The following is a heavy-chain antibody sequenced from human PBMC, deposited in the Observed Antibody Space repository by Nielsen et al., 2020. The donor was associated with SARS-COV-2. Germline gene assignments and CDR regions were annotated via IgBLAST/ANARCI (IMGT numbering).Heavy chain of an antibody. CDR2: IYSGGST. D-gene: IGHD3-9*01. CDR3: ARDRRYFDWFDAFDI. Sequence: GGSLRLSCAASGFTVSSNYMSWVRQAPGKGLEWVSVIYSGGSTYYADSVKGRFTISRDNSKNTLYLQMNSLRAEDTAVYYCARDRRYFDWFDAFDIWGQGTMVTVSS. J-gene: IGHJ3*02. V-gene: IGHV3-66*01. CDR1: GFTVSSNY.